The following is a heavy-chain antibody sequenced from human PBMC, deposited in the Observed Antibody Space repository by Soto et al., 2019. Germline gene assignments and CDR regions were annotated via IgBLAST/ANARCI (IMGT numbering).Heavy chain of an antibody. CDR3: AAWSDSSSWDPYYYYGMDV. CDR2: IIPIFGTA. Sequence: SEKVSCKASGGTFSSYAISWVRQAPGQGLEWMGGIIPIFGTANYAQKFQGRVTITADKSTSTAYMELSSLRSEDTAVSYCAAWSDSSSWDPYYYYGMDVWGQGTTVTASS. V-gene: IGHV1-69*06. CDR1: GGTFSSYA. D-gene: IGHD6-13*01. J-gene: IGHJ6*02.